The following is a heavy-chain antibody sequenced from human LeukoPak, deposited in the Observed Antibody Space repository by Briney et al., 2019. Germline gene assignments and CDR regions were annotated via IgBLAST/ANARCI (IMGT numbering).Heavy chain of an antibody. CDR1: GYTFTSYG. J-gene: IGHJ6*02. CDR3: ARVYCSSTSCYVWDFYYYYGMDV. D-gene: IGHD2-2*01. V-gene: IGHV1-18*01. Sequence: GASVKVSCKASGYTFTSYGISWVRQAPGQGLEWMGWISAYNGNTNYAQRLQGRVTMTTDTSTSTAYMELRSLRSDDTAVYYCARVYCSSTSCYVWDFYYYYGMDVWGQGTTVTVSS. CDR2: ISAYNGNT.